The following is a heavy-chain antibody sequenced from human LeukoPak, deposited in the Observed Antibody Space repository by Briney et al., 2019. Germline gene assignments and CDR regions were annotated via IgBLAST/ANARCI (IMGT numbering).Heavy chain of an antibody. CDR1: GFTFSSYA. CDR2: ISGSGGST. V-gene: IGHV3-23*01. Sequence: GGSLRLSCAASGFTFSSYAMSWVRQAPGKGLEWVSAISGSGGSTYYADSVKGRFTIPRDNSKNSLYLQMNSLRAEDTAMYYCATESGTYSGTCFDYWGQGTLVTVSS. D-gene: IGHD1-26*01. J-gene: IGHJ4*02. CDR3: ATESGTYSGTCFDY.